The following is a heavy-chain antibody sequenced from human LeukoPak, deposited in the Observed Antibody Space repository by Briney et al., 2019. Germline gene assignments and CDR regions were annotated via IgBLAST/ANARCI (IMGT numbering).Heavy chain of an antibody. V-gene: IGHV4-39*01. CDR3: ARHSRSGYIGYENAFDI. CDR2: IYNSANT. J-gene: IGHJ3*02. CDR1: GDSISSSSYC. Sequence: SETLSLTCTVSGDSISSSSYCWDWIRQPPGKGLEWIGNIYNSANTHYNPSLKTRITMSVDTSKNQFSLKLNSVTAADTGIYYCARHSRSGYIGYENAFDIWGQGTMVTVSS. D-gene: IGHD5-12*01.